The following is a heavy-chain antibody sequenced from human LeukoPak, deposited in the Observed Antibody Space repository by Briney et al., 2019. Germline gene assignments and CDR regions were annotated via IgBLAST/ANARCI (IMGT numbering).Heavy chain of an antibody. V-gene: IGHV3-30-3*01. CDR1: GFTFSSYA. CDR3: ACGDSNLFDP. CDR2: ISYDGSNK. J-gene: IGHJ5*02. Sequence: GGSLILSCAASGFTFSSYAMHWVRQAPGKGLEWVAVISYDGSNKYYADSVRGRFTISRDNAKNSLFLQMSSLRAEDTAVYYCACGDSNLFDPWGQGTLVTVSS. D-gene: IGHD4-17*01.